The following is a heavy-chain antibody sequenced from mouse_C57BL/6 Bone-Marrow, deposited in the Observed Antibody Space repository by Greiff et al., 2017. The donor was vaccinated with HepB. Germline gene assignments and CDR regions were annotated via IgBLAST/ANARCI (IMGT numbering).Heavy chain of an antibody. V-gene: IGHV2-2*01. J-gene: IGHJ3*01. D-gene: IGHD2-3*01. CDR3: ARNCGYYGIAY. CDR2: IWRGGST. Sequence: VQLQESGPGLVQPSQSLSITCTVSGFSLTSYGVHWVRQSPGKGLEWLGVIWRGGSTDYNAAFISRLSISKYNSKSQVFFKMNSLQADDTAIYYCARNCGYYGIAYWGQGTLVTVSA. CDR1: GFSLTSYG.